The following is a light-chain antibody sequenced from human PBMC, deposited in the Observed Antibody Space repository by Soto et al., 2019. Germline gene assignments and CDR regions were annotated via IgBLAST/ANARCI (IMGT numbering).Light chain of an antibody. V-gene: IGKV3-20*01. CDR3: QQYNNWPPLT. Sequence: EIVLTQSPGTLSLSPGERATLSCRASQSVSSNYLAWYQQKPGQAPRLLIYGASTRATGIPGRFSGSGSGTDFTLTISRLEPEDFAVYYCQQYNNWPPLTFGGGTKVEIK. CDR1: QSVSSNY. J-gene: IGKJ4*01. CDR2: GAS.